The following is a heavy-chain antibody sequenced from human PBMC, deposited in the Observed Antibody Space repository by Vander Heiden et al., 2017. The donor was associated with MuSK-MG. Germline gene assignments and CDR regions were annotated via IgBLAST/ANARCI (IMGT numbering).Heavy chain of an antibody. CDR2: SGSGGAT. V-gene: IGHV3-23*01. CDR1: GITSGTYA. J-gene: IGHJ4*02. D-gene: IGHD2-2*01. Sequence: EVQLLESGGGLVQPGGSLRLSCAASGITSGTYAMSWVRQAPGKGQEWVSTSGSGGATYYADSVKGRFTVSRDNSKNTLYLQMNSLRAEDTAVYYCAKRGYWSSTSSHYYFDYWGQGTLVTVSS. CDR3: AKRGYWSSTSSHYYFDY.